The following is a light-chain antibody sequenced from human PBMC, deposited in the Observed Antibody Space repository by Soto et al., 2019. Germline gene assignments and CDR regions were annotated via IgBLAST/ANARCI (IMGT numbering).Light chain of an antibody. J-gene: IGKJ5*01. CDR3: QQRSNWPT. Sequence: DIVLTQSPATLSLSPGERATLSCRASQSVSSYLAWYQQKPGQAPRLLIYDASNRATGIPARFSGSGSGTEFTLTISSLEPEDSAVYYCQQRSNWPTFGQGTRLEMK. CDR2: DAS. V-gene: IGKV3-11*01. CDR1: QSVSSY.